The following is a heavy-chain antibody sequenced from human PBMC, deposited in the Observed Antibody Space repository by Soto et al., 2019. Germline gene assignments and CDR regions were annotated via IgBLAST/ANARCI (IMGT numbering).Heavy chain of an antibody. V-gene: IGHV1-69*13. CDR3: ARAVRFGQYNFDY. J-gene: IGHJ4*02. CDR2: IIPIFGTA. D-gene: IGHD3-3*01. Sequence: GASVKVSCKASGGTFSSYAISWVRQAPGQGLEWMGGIIPIFGTANYAQKFQGRVTITADESTSTAYMELSSLRSEDTAVYYCARAVRFGQYNFDYWGQGTLVTVSS. CDR1: GGTFSSYA.